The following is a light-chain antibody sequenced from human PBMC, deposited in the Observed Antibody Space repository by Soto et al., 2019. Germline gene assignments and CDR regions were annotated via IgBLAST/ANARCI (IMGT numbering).Light chain of an antibody. CDR2: GAS. CDR1: QSVSSSY. CDR3: QQYGSSPRYT. Sequence: EIVLTQSPGTLSSSPGERATLSCRASQSVSSSYLAWYQQNPGQAPRLLIYGASSRATGIPDRFSGSGSGTDFTLTISRLEPEDFAVYYCQQYGSSPRYTFGQGTKVEIK. J-gene: IGKJ2*01. V-gene: IGKV3-20*01.